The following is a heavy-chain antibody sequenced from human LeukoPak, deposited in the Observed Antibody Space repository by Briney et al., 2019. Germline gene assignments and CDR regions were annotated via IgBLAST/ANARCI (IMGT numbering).Heavy chain of an antibody. Sequence: GGALRLSCAASGFTFSSYGRSWGRQARGKGVEWVANIKREGSQIYHVDCVKGRFTVSRDNAKNSVYVQMKSLRAEATAVYYCPKDMVREMATIKFGGGRYAFDLWGQGTIVTVSS. CDR2: IKREGSQI. D-gene: IGHD5-24*01. V-gene: IGHV3-7*01. CDR1: GFTFSSYG. CDR3: PKDMVREMATIKFGGGRYAFDL. J-gene: IGHJ3*01.